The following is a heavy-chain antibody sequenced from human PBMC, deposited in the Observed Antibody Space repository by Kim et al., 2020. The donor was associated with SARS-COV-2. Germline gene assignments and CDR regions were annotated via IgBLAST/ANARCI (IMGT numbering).Heavy chain of an antibody. D-gene: IGHD6-19*01. CDR2: ISSSGSTI. J-gene: IGHJ4*02. CDR3: ARGGSEGIAVAGSEIDY. V-gene: IGHV3-48*03. Sequence: GGSLRLSCAASGFTFSSYEMNWVRQAPGKGLEWVSYISSSGSTIYYADSVKGRFTISRDNAKNSLHLQMNSLRAEDTAVYYCARGGSEGIAVAGSEIDYWGQGTLVTVSS. CDR1: GFTFSSYE.